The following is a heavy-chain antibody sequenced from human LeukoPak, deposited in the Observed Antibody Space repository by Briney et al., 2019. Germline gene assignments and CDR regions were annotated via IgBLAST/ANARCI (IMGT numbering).Heavy chain of an antibody. CDR2: ISYDGSNK. CDR3: ARALLVIRGGTVEYYFDY. V-gene: IGHV3-30*03. J-gene: IGHJ4*02. CDR1: GFIFGSYV. D-gene: IGHD2-8*02. Sequence: PGGSLRLSCAASGFIFGSYVMHWVRQAPGKGLEWVAVISYDGSNKYYADSVKGRFTISRDNSKNTLYLQMNSLRAEDTAVYYCARALLVIRGGTVEYYFDYWGQGTLVTVSS.